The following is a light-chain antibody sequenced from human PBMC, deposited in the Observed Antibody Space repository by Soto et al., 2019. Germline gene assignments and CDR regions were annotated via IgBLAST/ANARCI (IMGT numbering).Light chain of an antibody. J-gene: IGKJ1*01. CDR1: QSLLHSNGYNY. CDR3: MQALHTPPT. V-gene: IGKV2-28*01. Sequence: DVVMTQSPVSLPVTPGEPASISCRSHQSLLHSNGYNYLDWYLQKPGQSPRLLIYLGSNRASGVPDRFSGSGSGTDFILKISRVEAEDVGVYYCMQALHTPPTFGQGTKVEIK. CDR2: LGS.